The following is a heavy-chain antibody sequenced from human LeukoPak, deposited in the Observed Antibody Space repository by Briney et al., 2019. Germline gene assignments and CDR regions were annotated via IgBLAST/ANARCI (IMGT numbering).Heavy chain of an antibody. CDR3: TRAISRRTKCYVDY. CDR2: ITTAGDT. D-gene: IGHD3-3*02. CDR1: GFTFSSHD. J-gene: IGHJ4*02. Sequence: PGGSLRLSCAASGFTFSSHDMHWVRQATGEGLEWVSAITTAGDTNYSGSVKGRFTIPRENAKNSLYLQMNNLRSGDASVYYCTRAISRRTKCYVDYWRQGPLVTVPS. V-gene: IGHV3-13*01.